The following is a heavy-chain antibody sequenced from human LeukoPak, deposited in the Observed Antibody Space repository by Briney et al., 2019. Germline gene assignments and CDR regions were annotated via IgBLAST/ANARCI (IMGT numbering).Heavy chain of an antibody. CDR3: ARAGFRYYFDY. D-gene: IGHD3-10*01. Sequence: GESLRLSCAASGFTVSSNYMSWVRQAPGKGLEWVSVIYSGGSTYYADSVKGRFTISRDNSKNTLYLQMNSLRAEDTAVYYCARAGFRYYFDYWGQGTLVTVSS. CDR2: IYSGGST. V-gene: IGHV3-53*01. J-gene: IGHJ4*02. CDR1: GFTVSSNY.